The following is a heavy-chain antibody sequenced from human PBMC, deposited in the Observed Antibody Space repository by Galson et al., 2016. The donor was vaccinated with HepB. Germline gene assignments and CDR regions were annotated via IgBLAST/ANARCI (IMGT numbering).Heavy chain of an antibody. Sequence: QSGAEVKKPGASVKVSCKASGYTFTTYGISWVRQAPGQGLEWMGWISAYNGNTNYAQKLQGRVTMTTDTSTSTAYMELRSLRSDDTAVYYCARDPRKIRYQRLEIYYYYYAMDVWGQGTTVTVSS. CDR2: ISAYNGNT. CDR1: GYTFTTYG. V-gene: IGHV1-18*01. J-gene: IGHJ6*02. CDR3: ARDPRKIRYQRLEIYYYYYAMDV. D-gene: IGHD2-2*01.